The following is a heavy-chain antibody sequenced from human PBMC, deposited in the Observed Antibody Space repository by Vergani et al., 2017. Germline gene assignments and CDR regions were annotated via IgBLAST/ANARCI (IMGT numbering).Heavy chain of an antibody. D-gene: IGHD4-17*01. Sequence: QVKLQESGPGLVKPSETLSLTCTVSGASVNSYYWSWIRQPPGKGLEWMGYVSFRGDTLYDPSVKGRMTISLNTSSNQFSLYLTSVTAADTAVYYCAKDGRENSDYGYFDYWGQGTLVTVSS. J-gene: IGHJ4*02. CDR3: AKDGRENSDYGYFDY. V-gene: IGHV4-59*02. CDR1: GASVNSYY. CDR2: VSFRGDT.